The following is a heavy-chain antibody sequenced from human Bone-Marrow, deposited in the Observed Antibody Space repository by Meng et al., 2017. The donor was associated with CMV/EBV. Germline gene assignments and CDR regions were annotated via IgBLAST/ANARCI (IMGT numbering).Heavy chain of an antibody. CDR2: MNPNSGNT. CDR1: GYTFTSYD. Sequence: GESLKISCKASGYTFTSYDINWVRQATGQGLEWMGWMNPNSGNTGYAQKFQGRVTITRNTSISTAYMELSSLRSEDTAVYYCATFPLGATAASYYFDYWGQGTLVTVSS. V-gene: IGHV1-8*03. J-gene: IGHJ4*02. D-gene: IGHD1-26*01. CDR3: ATFPLGATAASYYFDY.